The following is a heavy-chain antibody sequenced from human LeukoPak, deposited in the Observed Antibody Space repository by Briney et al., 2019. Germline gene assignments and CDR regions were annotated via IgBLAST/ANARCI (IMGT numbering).Heavy chain of an antibody. CDR1: GGSISSYY. Sequence: SETLSLTCTVSGGSISSYYWSWIRQPPGKGLEWIGYIYYSGSTNYNPSLKSRVTISVDTSKNQFSLKLSSVTAADTAVYYCARGDSYGYESSGYLNWFDPWGQGTLVTVSS. V-gene: IGHV4-59*01. CDR3: ARGDSYGYESSGYLNWFDP. J-gene: IGHJ5*02. CDR2: IYYSGST. D-gene: IGHD3-22*01.